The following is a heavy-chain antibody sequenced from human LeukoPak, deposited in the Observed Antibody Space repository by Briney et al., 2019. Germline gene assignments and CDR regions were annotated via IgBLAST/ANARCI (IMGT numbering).Heavy chain of an antibody. J-gene: IGHJ4*02. CDR2: IYYSGNT. D-gene: IGHD3/OR15-3a*01. CDR1: GGSFSGYC. Sequence: SETLSLTCAVYGGSFSGYCWSWIRQPAGKGLEWIGSIYYSGNTYYNASLKSQVSISIDTSKNRFSLKLTSVTAADTAVYYCARQTGSGLFILPGGQGTLVTVSS. V-gene: IGHV4-59*05. CDR3: ARQTGSGLFILP.